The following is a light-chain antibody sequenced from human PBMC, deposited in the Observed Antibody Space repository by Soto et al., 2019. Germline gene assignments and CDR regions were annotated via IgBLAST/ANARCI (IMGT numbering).Light chain of an antibody. CDR3: QQYNNWPWT. CDR2: GAS. V-gene: IGKV3-15*01. CDR1: QGISDT. J-gene: IGKJ1*01. Sequence: EIVMTQSPATLSVSPGGRATLSCRASQGISDTLAWYQQKPGQAPRLLIYGASTRAPGFPARFSGSGSGTDFTLTISSLQSGDFAVYYCQQYNNWPWTFGQGTKVDIK.